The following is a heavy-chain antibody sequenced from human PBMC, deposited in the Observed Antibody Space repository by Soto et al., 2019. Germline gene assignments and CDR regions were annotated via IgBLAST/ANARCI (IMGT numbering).Heavy chain of an antibody. Sequence: PXXTLSLRFTVSGGSISSSSYYWGFIRQPPGKGLEWIGDIYHSGSTNYNPSLKSRVTISVDTSKNQFSLKLSSVTAADTAVYYCASLIAPGGYYYYGMDVWGQGTTVTVSS. J-gene: IGHJ6*02. D-gene: IGHD6-13*01. CDR1: GGSISSSSYY. CDR3: ASLIAPGGYYYYGMDV. CDR2: IYHSGST. V-gene: IGHV4-39*07.